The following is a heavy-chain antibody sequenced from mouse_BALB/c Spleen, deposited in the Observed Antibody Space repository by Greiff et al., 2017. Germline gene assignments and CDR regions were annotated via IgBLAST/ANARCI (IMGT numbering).Heavy chain of an antibody. J-gene: IGHJ2*01. CDR3: AREGNSYYFDY. CDR2: IYPYNGGT. V-gene: IGHV1S29*02. Sequence: EVKLVESGPELVKPGASVKISCKASGYTFTDYNMHWVKQSHGKSLEWIGYIYPYNGGTGYNQKFKSKATLTVDNSSSTAYMELRSLTSEDSAVYYCAREGNSYYFDYWGQGTTLTVSS. CDR1: GYTFTDYN. D-gene: IGHD2-1*01.